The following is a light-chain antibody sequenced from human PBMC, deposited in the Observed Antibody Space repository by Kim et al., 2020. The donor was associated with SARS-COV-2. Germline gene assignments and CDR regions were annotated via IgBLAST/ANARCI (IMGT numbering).Light chain of an antibody. V-gene: IGLV1-51*01. J-gene: IGLJ3*02. Sequence: KVTISCSGSSSNIGNNYVSWYQHLPGTAPKLLIYDNNKRPSGIPDRFSGSKSGTSATLGITGLQTGDEADYYCGTWDSSLSADHWVFGGGTQLTVL. CDR3: GTWDSSLSADHWV. CDR2: DNN. CDR1: SSNIGNNY.